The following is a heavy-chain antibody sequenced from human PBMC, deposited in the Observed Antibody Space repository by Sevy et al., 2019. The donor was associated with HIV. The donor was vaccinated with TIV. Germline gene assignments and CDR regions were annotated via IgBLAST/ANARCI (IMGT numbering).Heavy chain of an antibody. CDR3: AKDGAHIDINY. Sequence: GGSLRLSCAASGFTFKYHGMHWVRQAPGKGLEWLSLISIDGSNKYYADSVKGRFTISRDNAKNTVSVQMNSLRPEDTATYYCAKDGAHIDINYWGQGILVTVSS. CDR2: ISIDGSNK. V-gene: IGHV3-30*18. D-gene: IGHD2-15*01. CDR1: GFTFKYHG. J-gene: IGHJ4*02.